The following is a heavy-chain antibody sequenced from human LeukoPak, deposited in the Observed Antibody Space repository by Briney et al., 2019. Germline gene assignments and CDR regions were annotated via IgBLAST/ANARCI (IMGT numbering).Heavy chain of an antibody. CDR3: ARDTNNGLDV. D-gene: IGHD1-14*01. Sequence: PGGSRSLSWAASGFTFSDYTINWNGKAPGKGLDWVSHISSSGRLMQYADSVKGRFTITRDNAQNFMSLQMNSLKPEDTAVYYCARDTNNGLDVWGRGTTVTVSS. CDR2: ISSSGRLM. V-gene: IGHV3-11*01. J-gene: IGHJ6*02. CDR1: GFTFSDYT.